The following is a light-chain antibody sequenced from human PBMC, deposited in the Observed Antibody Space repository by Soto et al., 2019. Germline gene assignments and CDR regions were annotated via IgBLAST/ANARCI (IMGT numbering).Light chain of an antibody. CDR3: QQYNNWPRT. V-gene: IGKV3-15*01. CDR2: GAS. Sequence: EIVMTQSPATLSVSPGERATLAFRASQSVSNNLAWYQQKPGQAPRLLIYGASTRATGIPARFSVSGSGTEFTLTISSLLSEDFAVYYCQQYNNWPRTFGQGTQVEIK. CDR1: QSVSNN. J-gene: IGKJ1*01.